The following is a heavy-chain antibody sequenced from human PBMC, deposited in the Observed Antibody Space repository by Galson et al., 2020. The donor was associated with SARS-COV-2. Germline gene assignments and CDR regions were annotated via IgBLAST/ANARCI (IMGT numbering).Heavy chain of an antibody. CDR3: VKLRDGYNLAFDS. D-gene: IGHD5-12*01. Sequence: SLKISCAASGFTFDDYAMHWVRQAPGKGLEWVSGISWNEDIIGYVDSVRGRFIISRDNAKNSLYLQMNSLKLEDTALYYCVKLRDGYNLAFDSWGQGTLVTVSS. J-gene: IGHJ4*02. CDR1: GFTFDDYA. V-gene: IGHV3-9*01. CDR2: ISWNEDII.